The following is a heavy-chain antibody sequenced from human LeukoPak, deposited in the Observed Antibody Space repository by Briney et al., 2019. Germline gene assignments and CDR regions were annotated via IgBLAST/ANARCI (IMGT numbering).Heavy chain of an antibody. CDR2: INSDGSST. D-gene: IGHD5-12*01. Sequence: GGSLRLSCAASGFTFSSYWMHWVRQAPGKGLVWVSRINSDGSSTSYADSVKGRFTISRDNAKNTLYLQMTSLRAEATAVYYCARDQALYSGYDQFDYWGQGTLVTVSS. CDR3: ARDQALYSGYDQFDY. CDR1: GFTFSSYW. J-gene: IGHJ4*02. V-gene: IGHV3-74*01.